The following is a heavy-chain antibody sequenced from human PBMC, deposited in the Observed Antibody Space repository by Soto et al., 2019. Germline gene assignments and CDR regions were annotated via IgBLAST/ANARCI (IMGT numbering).Heavy chain of an antibody. V-gene: IGHV3-73*01. CDR3: GSVSTWGRITIFGVVIAYYYYYYMDV. CDR2: IRSKANSYAT. Sequence: GGSLRLSCAASGVTFSGSAMHWVRQASGKGLEWVGRIRSKANSYATAYAASVKGRFTISRDDSKNTAYLQMNSLKTEDTAVYYCGSVSTWGRITIFGVVIAYYYYYYMDVWGKGTTVTVSS. CDR1: GVTFSGSA. J-gene: IGHJ6*03. D-gene: IGHD3-3*01.